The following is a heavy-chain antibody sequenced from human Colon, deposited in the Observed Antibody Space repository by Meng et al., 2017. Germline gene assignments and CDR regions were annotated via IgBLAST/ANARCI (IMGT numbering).Heavy chain of an antibody. J-gene: IGHJ4*02. V-gene: IGHV4-61*01. D-gene: IGHD3-10*01. CDR3: ARDDTGRLDY. Sequence: QVRLQESGPGLVRPSETLSLTCTVSGASVSSGNYYWSWIRQPPGKGLEWIGYISNSGSTHYNPSLKSQVTMSLDTSKNQFSLKLSSLTAADTAVYYCARDDTGRLDYWGQGTLVTVSS. CDR2: ISNSGST. CDR1: GASVSSGNYY.